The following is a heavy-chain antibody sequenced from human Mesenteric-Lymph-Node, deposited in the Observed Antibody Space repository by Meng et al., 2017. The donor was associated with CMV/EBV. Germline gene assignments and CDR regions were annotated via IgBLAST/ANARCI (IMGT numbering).Heavy chain of an antibody. J-gene: IGHJ4*02. Sequence: LTCTVSGGSLSSGGSCWGWIRQPPGKGLEWIGYIYYSGGTYYNPSLKSRVTISVDTSKNQFSLKLSSVTAADTAVYYCATSGGYSFDYWGQGTLVTVSS. CDR2: IYYSGGT. CDR1: GGSLSSGGSC. V-gene: IGHV4-31*03. CDR3: ATSGGYSFDY. D-gene: IGHD5-18*01.